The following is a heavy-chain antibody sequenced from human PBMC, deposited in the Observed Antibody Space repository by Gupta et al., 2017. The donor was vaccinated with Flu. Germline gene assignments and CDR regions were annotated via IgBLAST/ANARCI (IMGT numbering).Heavy chain of an antibody. J-gene: IGHJ4*02. V-gene: IGHV3-23*01. Sequence: EVQLLESGGGLVQPGGSLRLSCAASGFTFSTYAMHWVRQAPGKGLEWVSVIDSDGNTYYADSVKCRFTISRDNSKNTLYLQMNSLRAEDTAVYYCTKGSVRRLGELDYWGQGTLVTVSS. CDR2: IDSDGNT. D-gene: IGHD1-26*01. CDR1: GFTFSTYA. CDR3: TKGSVRRLGELDY.